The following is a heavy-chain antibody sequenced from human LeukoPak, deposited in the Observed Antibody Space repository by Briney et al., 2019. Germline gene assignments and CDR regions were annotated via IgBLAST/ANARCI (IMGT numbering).Heavy chain of an antibody. CDR3: ARRILTGYSLPDQ. CDR2: ISGSGIST. CDR1: GFTFSDYG. D-gene: IGHD3-9*01. J-gene: IGHJ4*02. Sequence: GGSLRLSCAAAGFTFSDYGMNWVRQAPGKGLEWASGISGSGISTYYADSVKGRFTISRDNSKNTLYLQMNSLRAEDTAVYYCARRILTGYSLPDQWGQGTLVTVSS. V-gene: IGHV3-23*01.